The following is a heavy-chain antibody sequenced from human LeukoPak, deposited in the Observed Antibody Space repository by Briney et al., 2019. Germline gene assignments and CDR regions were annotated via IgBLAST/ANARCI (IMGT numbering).Heavy chain of an antibody. CDR1: GGSISSYY. J-gene: IGHJ6*02. D-gene: IGHD4-23*01. Sequence: PSETLSLTCTVSGGSISSYYWSWFRQPPGKGLEWIGYIYYSGSTNYNPSLKSRVTISVDTSKNQFSLKLSSVTAADTAVYYCARVGGTNYYYYGMDVWGQGTTVTVSS. CDR2: IYYSGST. V-gene: IGHV4-59*01. CDR3: ARVGGTNYYYYGMDV.